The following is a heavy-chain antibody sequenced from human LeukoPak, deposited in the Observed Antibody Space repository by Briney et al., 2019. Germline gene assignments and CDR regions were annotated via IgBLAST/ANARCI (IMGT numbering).Heavy chain of an antibody. CDR2: INPSGGST. V-gene: IGHV1-46*01. D-gene: IGHD2-15*01. CDR1: GYTFTSYY. CDR3: ARDEGCSGGSCYFSPATLLSN. J-gene: IGHJ4*02. Sequence: ASVKVSCKASGYTFTSYYMHWVRQAPGQGLEWMGIINPSGGSTSYAQKFQGRVTMTRDTSTSTVYMELSSLRSEDTAVYYCARDEGCSGGSCYFSPATLLSNWGQGTLVTVSS.